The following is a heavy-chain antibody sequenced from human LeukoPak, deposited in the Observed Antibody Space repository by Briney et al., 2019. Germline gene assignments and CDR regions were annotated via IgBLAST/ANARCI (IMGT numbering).Heavy chain of an antibody. CDR2: IKQDGSEK. CDR1: GFTFSTYW. CDR3: ASSRWQAFDS. J-gene: IGHJ4*02. Sequence: GGSLRLSCAASGFTFSTYWMSWVRQAPGKGLEWVAHIKQDGSEKYYVDSVKGRFTVSRDNAKNSVYLQLSSLRTEDTAAYYCASSRWQAFDSWGQGTLVTVSS. D-gene: IGHD6-13*01. V-gene: IGHV3-7*02.